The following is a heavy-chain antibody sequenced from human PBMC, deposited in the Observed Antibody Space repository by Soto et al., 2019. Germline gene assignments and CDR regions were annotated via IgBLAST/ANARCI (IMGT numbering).Heavy chain of an antibody. CDR2: ISAYNGNT. D-gene: IGHD3-16*02. CDR3: ARAPYYDYVWGSYRYHYGMDV. Sequence: QVQLVQSGAEVKKPGASVKVSCKASGYTFTSYGISWVRQAPGQGLEWMGWISAYNGNTNYAQKLQGRVTMTTDTSTSTVYMELRSLRSDATAVYYCARAPYYDYVWGSYRYHYGMDVWGQGTTVTVSS. V-gene: IGHV1-18*01. CDR1: GYTFTSYG. J-gene: IGHJ6*02.